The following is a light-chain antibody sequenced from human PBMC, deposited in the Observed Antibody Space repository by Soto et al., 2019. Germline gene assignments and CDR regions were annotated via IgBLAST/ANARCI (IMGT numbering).Light chain of an antibody. CDR2: DAS. CDR3: QHYNSYSEA. J-gene: IGKJ1*01. CDR1: QSISSW. V-gene: IGKV1-5*01. Sequence: DIQMTQSPSTLSASAVDRFTITFRASQSISSWLAWYQQKPGKAPKLLIFDASSLESGTPSRFSGRRSGTQFTLTINGLQPDDFATYYCQHYNSYSEAFGQGTKVDIK.